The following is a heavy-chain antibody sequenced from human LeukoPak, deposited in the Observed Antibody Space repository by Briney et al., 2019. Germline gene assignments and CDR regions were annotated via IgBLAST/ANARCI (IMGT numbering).Heavy chain of an antibody. Sequence: ASVKVSCKASGYTFTSYGISWVRQAPGQGLEWMGWISAYNGNTNYAQKFQGRVTITRNTSISTAYTELSSLRSEDTAVYYCARKAGGLWFGNFQYYFDYWGQGTLVTVSS. D-gene: IGHD3-10*01. V-gene: IGHV1-18*01. CDR3: ARKAGGLWFGNFQYYFDY. CDR2: ISAYNGNT. J-gene: IGHJ4*02. CDR1: GYTFTSYG.